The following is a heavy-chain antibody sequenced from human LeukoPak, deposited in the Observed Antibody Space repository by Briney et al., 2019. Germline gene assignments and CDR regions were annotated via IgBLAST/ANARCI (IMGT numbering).Heavy chain of an antibody. D-gene: IGHD3-22*01. V-gene: IGHV4-34*01. Sequence: PSETLSLTCAVYGGSFSGYNWSWIRQPPGKGLEWIGEINHSGSTNYNPSLKSRVTISVDTSKNQFSLKLSSVTAADTAVYYCARGPRGDSSGYLNYWGQGTLVTVSS. CDR2: INHSGST. CDR1: GGSFSGYN. J-gene: IGHJ4*02. CDR3: ARGPRGDSSGYLNY.